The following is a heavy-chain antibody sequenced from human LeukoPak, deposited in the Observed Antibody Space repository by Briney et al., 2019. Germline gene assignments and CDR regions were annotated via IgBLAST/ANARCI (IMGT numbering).Heavy chain of an antibody. V-gene: IGHV3-7*01. CDR2: IKQDGSEK. D-gene: IGHD3-10*01. J-gene: IGHJ4*02. CDR1: GFTFSSYS. CDR3: ARVPNYYGSKQHFDY. Sequence: GGSLRLSCAASGFTFSSYSMNWVRQAPGKGLEWVANIKQDGSEKYYVDSVKGRFTISRDNAKNSLYLQMNSLRAEDTAVYYCARVPNYYGSKQHFDYWGQGTLVTVSS.